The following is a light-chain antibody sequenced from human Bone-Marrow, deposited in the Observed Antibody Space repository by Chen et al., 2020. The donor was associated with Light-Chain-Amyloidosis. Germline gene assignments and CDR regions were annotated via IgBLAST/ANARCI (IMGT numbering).Light chain of an antibody. Sequence: SYELTQPPSVSVSPGQTARITCSGDALPTKYAYWYQQKPGQAPVLVIHRDTEWPSRISERFSGSSSGTTATLTISGVQAEDEADYHCQSADSSGTYEVIFGGGTKLTVL. J-gene: IGLJ2*01. V-gene: IGLV3-25*03. CDR1: ALPTKY. CDR2: RDT. CDR3: QSADSSGTYEVI.